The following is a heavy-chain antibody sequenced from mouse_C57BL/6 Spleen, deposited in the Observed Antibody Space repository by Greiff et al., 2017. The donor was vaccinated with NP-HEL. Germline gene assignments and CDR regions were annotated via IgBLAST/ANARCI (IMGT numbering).Heavy chain of an antibody. CDR1: GYTFTSYW. Sequence: VQLQQPGAELVMPGASVKLSCKASGYTFTSYWMHWVKQRPGQGLEWIGEIDPSDSYTNYNQKFKGKSTLTVDKSSSTAYMQLSSLTSEDSAVYYCARGGGYYAWFAYWGQGTLVTVSA. J-gene: IGHJ3*01. V-gene: IGHV1-69*01. D-gene: IGHD2-3*01. CDR2: IDPSDSYT. CDR3: ARGGGYYAWFAY.